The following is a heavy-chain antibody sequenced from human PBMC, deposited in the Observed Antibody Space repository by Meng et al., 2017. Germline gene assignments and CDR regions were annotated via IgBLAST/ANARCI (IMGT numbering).Heavy chain of an antibody. J-gene: IGHJ6*02. Sequence: GESLKISCKGSGYSFTNYWIGWVRQMPGKGLEWMGIIYPGDSDTRYSPSFQGQVTISADKSISTAYLQWSSLKASDTAMYYCARQRALLEPVQLERRFRNDYYYYGMDVWGQGTTVTVSS. CDR1: GYSFTNYW. CDR2: IYPGDSDT. V-gene: IGHV5-51*01. CDR3: ARQRALLEPVQLERRFRNDYYYYGMDV. D-gene: IGHD1-1*01.